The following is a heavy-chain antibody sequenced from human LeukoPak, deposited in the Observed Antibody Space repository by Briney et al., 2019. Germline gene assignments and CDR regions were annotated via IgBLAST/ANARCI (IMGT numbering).Heavy chain of an antibody. J-gene: IGHJ4*02. CDR1: GGSISSGGYY. D-gene: IGHD6-13*01. V-gene: IGHV4-31*03. Sequence: SETLSLTCTVSGGSISSGGYYWSWIRQHPGKGLEWIGYIYYSGSTYYNPSLKSRVTISVDTSKNQFSLKLSSVTAADTAVYYCARATYVYSSSWRLKGNFDYWGQGTLVTVSS. CDR3: ARATYVYSSSWRLKGNFDY. CDR2: IYYSGST.